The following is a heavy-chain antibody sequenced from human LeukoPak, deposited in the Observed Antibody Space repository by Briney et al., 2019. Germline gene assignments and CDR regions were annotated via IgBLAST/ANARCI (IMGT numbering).Heavy chain of an antibody. Sequence: GASVKVSCKASGYTFASYGISWVRQAPGQGLEWMGWISAYNGNTNYAQKLQGRVTMTTDTSTSTAYMELRSLRSDDTAVYYCARRDLLWFGEYHFDYWGQGTLVTVSS. V-gene: IGHV1-18*01. CDR1: GYTFASYG. D-gene: IGHD3-10*01. CDR3: ARRDLLWFGEYHFDY. J-gene: IGHJ4*02. CDR2: ISAYNGNT.